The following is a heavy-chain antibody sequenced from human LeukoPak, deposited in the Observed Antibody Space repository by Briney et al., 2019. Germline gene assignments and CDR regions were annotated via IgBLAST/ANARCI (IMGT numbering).Heavy chain of an antibody. Sequence: SQTLSLTCAVSGGSISSGGYSWSWIRQPPGKGLEWIGYIYHSGSTYYNPSLKSRVTISVDRSKNQFSLKLSSVTAADTAVYYCARVSSGATTVDYWGQGTLVTASS. CDR2: IYHSGST. CDR3: ARVSSGATTVDY. CDR1: GGSISSGGYS. J-gene: IGHJ4*02. V-gene: IGHV4-30-2*01. D-gene: IGHD1-26*01.